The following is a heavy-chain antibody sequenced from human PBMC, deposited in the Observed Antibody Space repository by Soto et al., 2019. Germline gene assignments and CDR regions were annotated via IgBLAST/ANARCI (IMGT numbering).Heavy chain of an antibody. D-gene: IGHD4-17*01. V-gene: IGHV4-39*01. CDR1: GGSISSSSYY. Sequence: SETLSLTCTVSGGSISSSSYYWGWIRQPPGKGLEWIGSIYYSGSTYYNPSLKSRVTISVDTSKNQFSLKLSSVTAADTAVYYCAAWVTTNHYYYGMDVWGQGTTVTVSS. J-gene: IGHJ6*02. CDR2: IYYSGST. CDR3: AAWVTTNHYYYGMDV.